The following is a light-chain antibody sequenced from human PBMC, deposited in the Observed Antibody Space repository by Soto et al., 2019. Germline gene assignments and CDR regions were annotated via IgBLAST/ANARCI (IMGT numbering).Light chain of an antibody. CDR2: DDS. CDR3: QVWDTSSDHPGV. V-gene: IGLV3-21*02. J-gene: IGLJ3*02. CDR1: NIESKS. Sequence: SYELTQPPSVSVAPVQTARIPCGGNNIESKSVHWYQEKPGQAPVLVVFDDSDRPTGIPARFSGSNSGNTATLTISRVEAGDEADYYCQVWDTSSDHPGVFGGGTKLTVL.